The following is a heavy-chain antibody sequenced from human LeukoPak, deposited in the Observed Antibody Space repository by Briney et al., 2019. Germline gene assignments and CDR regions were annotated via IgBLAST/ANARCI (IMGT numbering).Heavy chain of an antibody. CDR2: ISSSGSTI. D-gene: IGHD5-18*01. V-gene: IGHV3-11*04. Sequence: GGSLRLSCAASGFTFSDYYMSWIRQAPGKGLEWVSYISSSGSTIYYADSVKGRFTISRDNAKNSLYLQMNSLRAEDTAVYYCSGSAMGYYYYYMDVWGKGTTVTVSS. J-gene: IGHJ6*03. CDR1: GFTFSDYY. CDR3: SGSAMGYYYYYMDV.